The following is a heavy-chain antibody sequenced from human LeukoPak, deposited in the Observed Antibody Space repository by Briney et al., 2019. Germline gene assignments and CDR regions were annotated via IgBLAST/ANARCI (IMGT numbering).Heavy chain of an antibody. D-gene: IGHD2-2*01. CDR3: ARSLGSCSTTTCYDNWFDP. CDR1: GFTFSSYG. J-gene: IGHJ5*02. CDR2: IRYDGNKK. V-gene: IGHV3-30*02. Sequence: GGSLRLSCAASGFTFSSYGMHWVRQAAGKGLEWVAFIRYDGNKKYYADSVKGRFTISRDNSKNTVHLQMNSLRAEDTAVYYCARSLGSCSTTTCYDNWFDPWGQGTLVTVSS.